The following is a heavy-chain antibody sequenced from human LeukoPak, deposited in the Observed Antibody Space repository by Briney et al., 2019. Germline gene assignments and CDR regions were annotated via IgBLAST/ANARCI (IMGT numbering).Heavy chain of an antibody. CDR1: GYSISSGYY. CDR3: AGGYSSGWYGDY. J-gene: IGHJ4*02. CDR2: IYTSGST. V-gene: IGHV4-38-2*02. D-gene: IGHD6-19*01. Sequence: SETLSLTCTVSGYSISSGYYWGWIRQPPGKGLEWIGRIYTSGSTNYNPSLKSRVTMSVDTSKNQFSLRLSSVTAADTAVYYCAGGYSSGWYGDYWGQGTLVTVSS.